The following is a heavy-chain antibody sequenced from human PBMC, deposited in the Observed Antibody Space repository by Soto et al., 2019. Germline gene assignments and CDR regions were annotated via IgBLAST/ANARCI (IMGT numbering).Heavy chain of an antibody. CDR3: ARHGCSSTNCYTGWFDP. V-gene: IGHV5-51*01. CDR1: GYSFTSYW. J-gene: IGHJ5*02. D-gene: IGHD2-2*01. CDR2: IYPGDSDT. Sequence: PGASLKISCKGSGYSFTSYWIGWVRQMPGKGLEWMGIIYPGDSDTRYSPSFQGQVTISADKSISTAYLQWSSLKASDTAMYYCARHGCSSTNCYTGWFDPWGQGTLVTVSS.